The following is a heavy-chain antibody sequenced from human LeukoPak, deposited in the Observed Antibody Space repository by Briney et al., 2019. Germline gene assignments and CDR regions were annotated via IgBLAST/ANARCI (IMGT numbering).Heavy chain of an antibody. D-gene: IGHD3-10*01. J-gene: IGHJ4*02. CDR3: ARGRRSFGGAFDY. V-gene: IGHV4-34*01. CDR2: INHSGST. CDR1: GGSFSGYY. Sequence: SETLSLTCAVYGGSFSGYYWSWIRQPPGKGLEWIGEINHSGSTNYNPSLKSRVTISVDTSKNQFSLKLSSVTAADTAVYYCARGRRSFGGAFDYWGQGILVTVSS.